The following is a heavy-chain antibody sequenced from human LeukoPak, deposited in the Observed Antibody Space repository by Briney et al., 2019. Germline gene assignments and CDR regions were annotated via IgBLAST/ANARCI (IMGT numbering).Heavy chain of an antibody. CDR3: ARDFSPYCGGDCYFDAFDM. V-gene: IGHV3-7*01. J-gene: IGHJ3*02. Sequence: GGSLTLTRVACGCILSSCWITWVRQGAGRGLEGVSNIHKEGCEKHYIDSVWGGFTISRDNAKTSLYLQMNSLRAEDTAVYYCARDFSPYCGGDCYFDAFDMWDQGTVVTVSS. CDR1: GCILSSCW. D-gene: IGHD2-21*01. CDR2: IHKEGCEK.